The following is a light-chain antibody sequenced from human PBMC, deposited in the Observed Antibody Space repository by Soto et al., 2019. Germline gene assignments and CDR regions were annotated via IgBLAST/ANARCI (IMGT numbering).Light chain of an antibody. V-gene: IGKV1-5*01. CDR2: DAS. Sequence: DIQMTQSPSTLSASVGDRVSITCRSSQSIGRWLAWFQQNPGKAPKVLIYDASTLQSGVPSRFSGSGSGTDFTLTITGLQPDDVANYYCQQYSGYPWTFGQGSKVEIK. CDR1: QSIGRW. J-gene: IGKJ1*01. CDR3: QQYSGYPWT.